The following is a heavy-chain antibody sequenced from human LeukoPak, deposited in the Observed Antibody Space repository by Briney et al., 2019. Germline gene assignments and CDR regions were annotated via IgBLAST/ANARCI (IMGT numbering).Heavy chain of an antibody. CDR1: GGSISSSNW. Sequence: SGTLSLTCAVSGGSISSSNWWSWVRQPPGKGLEWIGEIYHSGSTNYNPSLKSRVTISVDRSKNQFSLKLSSVTAADTAVYYCARAPTSSNYYFDYWGQGTLVTVSS. CDR3: ARAPTSSNYYFDY. CDR2: IYHSGST. V-gene: IGHV4-4*02. D-gene: IGHD4-11*01. J-gene: IGHJ4*02.